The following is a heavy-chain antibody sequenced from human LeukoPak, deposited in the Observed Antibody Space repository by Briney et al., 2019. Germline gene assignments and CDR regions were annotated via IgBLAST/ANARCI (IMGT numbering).Heavy chain of an antibody. CDR2: VTWNSDNI. Sequence: GGSLRLSCAASGFTFDDYAMHWVRQAPGKGLEWVAGVTWNSDNIDYAESVRGRFTISRDNAKNSLYLEMNSLRLEDTALYYCVKESEDSSGWATRYYFDYWGQGSLVTVSS. V-gene: IGHV3-9*01. CDR1: GFTFDDYA. J-gene: IGHJ4*02. D-gene: IGHD6-19*01. CDR3: VKESEDSSGWATRYYFDY.